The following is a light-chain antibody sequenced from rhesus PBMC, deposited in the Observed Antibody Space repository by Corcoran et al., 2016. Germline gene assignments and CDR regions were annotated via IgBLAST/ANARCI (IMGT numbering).Light chain of an antibody. Sequence: EIVLTQSPTSMAVSQGERVTISCTASSSVSTSYLHWYQQKPGFPPRLLVYRTSSLAYGVPARFSGRGSGTSYTLPISSMEAEDAANYYCQQGNSIPLTFGGGTKVEIK. CDR1: SSVSTS. V-gene: IGKV3-42*01. CDR2: RTS. J-gene: IGKJ4*01. CDR3: QQGNSIPLT.